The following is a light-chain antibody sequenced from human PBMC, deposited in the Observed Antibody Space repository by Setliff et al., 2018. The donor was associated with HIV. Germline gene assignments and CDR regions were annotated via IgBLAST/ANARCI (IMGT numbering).Light chain of an antibody. CDR1: SSDVGTYNA. CDR3: SSYTSSSTDV. CDR2: DVS. V-gene: IGLV2-14*01. Sequence: LTQPASVSGSPGQSITISCTGTSSDVGTYNAVYWYQQHPGKAPKLMIYDVSTRPSGVSNRFSGSKSGNTTSLTISGLQTEDEADYYCSSYTSSSTDVFGTGTKVTVL. J-gene: IGLJ1*01.